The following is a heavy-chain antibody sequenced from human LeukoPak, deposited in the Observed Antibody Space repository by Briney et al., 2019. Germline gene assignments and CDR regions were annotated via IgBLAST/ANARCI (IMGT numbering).Heavy chain of an antibody. J-gene: IGHJ4*02. D-gene: IGHD4-17*01. CDR3: ARHPLSDYSPSYYFDY. V-gene: IGHV4-34*01. Sequence: SETLSLTCAVYGGSFSGYYWSWIRQPPGKGLEWIGEINHSGSTNYNPSLKSRVTISVDTSKNQFSLKLSSVTAADTAVYYCARHPLSDYSPSYYFDYWGQGTLVTVSS. CDR1: GGSFSGYY. CDR2: INHSGST.